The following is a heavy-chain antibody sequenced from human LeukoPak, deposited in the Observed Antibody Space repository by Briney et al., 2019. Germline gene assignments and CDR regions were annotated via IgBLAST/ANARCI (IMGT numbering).Heavy chain of an antibody. D-gene: IGHD3-16*01. CDR2: ISRSATTI. V-gene: IGHV3-48*03. CDR1: GFTFSSYE. J-gene: IGHJ4*02. Sequence: GGSLRLSCAASGFTFSSYEMNWVRQAPGKGLEWVSSISRSATTIYYADSVKGRFTISRDNAKNSLYLQMNSLRAEDTAVYYCARSIVMILYYFDYWGQGTLVTVSS. CDR3: ARSIVMILYYFDY.